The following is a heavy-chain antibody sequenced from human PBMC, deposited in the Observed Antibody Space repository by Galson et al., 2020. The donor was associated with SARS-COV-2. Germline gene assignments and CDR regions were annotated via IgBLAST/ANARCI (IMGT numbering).Heavy chain of an antibody. CDR2: IRWNSGST. CDR3: AKDMGYYDFWSGSLGYGMDV. J-gene: IGHJ6*01. CDR1: GFTLDDYA. D-gene: IGHD3-3*01. Sequence: TGESLRLTCAASGFTLDDYAMHWVRQAPGKGLEWVSGIRWNSGSTDNADSVKGRFTISRDNAKNSLYLQMNSLRGEDTALYYCAKDMGYYDFWSGSLGYGMDVWGQGTRGTVAS. V-gene: IGHV3-9*01.